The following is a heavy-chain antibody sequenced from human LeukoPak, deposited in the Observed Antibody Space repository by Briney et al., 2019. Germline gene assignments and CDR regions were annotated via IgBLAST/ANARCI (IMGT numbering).Heavy chain of an antibody. CDR3: ATSQASSGNN. D-gene: IGHD3-22*01. J-gene: IGHJ4*02. V-gene: IGHV3-7*01. CDR1: GFTFTMSW. CDR2: IKGDGSAK. Sequence: GGSLRLSCAASGFTFTMSWMSWIRQAPGKGLEWVANIKGDGSAKFYVDSVKGRFTISRDNAKNSLYPQMNSLRVEDTAIYYCATSQASSGNNWGQGTLVTVSS.